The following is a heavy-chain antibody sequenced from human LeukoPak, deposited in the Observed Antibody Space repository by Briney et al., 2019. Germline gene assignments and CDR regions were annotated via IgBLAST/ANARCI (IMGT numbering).Heavy chain of an antibody. CDR1: GGSISSYY. V-gene: IGHV4-4*07. J-gene: IGHJ3*02. Sequence: SETLSLTCTVSGGSISSYYWSWIRQPAGKGLEWIGRMYTSGSTNYNPSLKSRVTISIDTSKNQVSLKLSSVTAADTAVYYCARSKRDGSGSILDAFDIWGRGTMVTVSS. CDR3: ARSKRDGSGSILDAFDI. D-gene: IGHD3-10*01. CDR2: MYTSGST.